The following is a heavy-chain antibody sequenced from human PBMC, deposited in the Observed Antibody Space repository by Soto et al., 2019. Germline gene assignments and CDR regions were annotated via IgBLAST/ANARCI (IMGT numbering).Heavy chain of an antibody. CDR3: ARVCGGDCHYGMDV. J-gene: IGHJ6*02. D-gene: IGHD2-21*02. V-gene: IGHV4-31*03. CDR1: GGSISSGGYY. Sequence: QVQLQESGPGLVKPSQTLSLTCTVSGGSISSGGYYWSWIRQHPGKGLEWIGYIYYSGNTYYNPSIKSRLTISVDTSKNHFSLKLSSVTAADTAVYYCARVCGGDCHYGMDVWGQGTTVTVSS. CDR2: IYYSGNT.